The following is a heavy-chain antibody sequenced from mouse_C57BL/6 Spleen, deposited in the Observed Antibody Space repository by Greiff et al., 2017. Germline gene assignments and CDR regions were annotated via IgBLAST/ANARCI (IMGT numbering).Heavy chain of an antibody. D-gene: IGHD1-1*01. CDR1: GYTFTSYW. CDR2: IDPSDSYT. CDR3: ARGLRSLYAMDY. J-gene: IGHJ4*01. V-gene: IGHV1-69*01. Sequence: QVQLQQPGAELVMPGASVKLSCKASGYTFTSYWMHWVKQRPGQGLEWIGEIDPSDSYTNYNQKFKGKSTLTVDKSSSTAYMQLSSLTSEDSAVYYCARGLRSLYAMDYWGQGTSVTVSS.